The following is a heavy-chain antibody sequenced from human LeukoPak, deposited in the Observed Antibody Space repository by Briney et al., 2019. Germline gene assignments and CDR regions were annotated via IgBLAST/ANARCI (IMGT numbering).Heavy chain of an antibody. CDR1: GFTFSSYA. J-gene: IGHJ4*02. Sequence: GGSLRLSCSASGFTFSSYAMHWVRQAPGKGLEYVSAISSNGGSTYYADSVKGRFTISRDNSKNTLYLQMSSLRAEDTAVYYCVNGAKATNIVVVVAATLNWDYWGQGTLVTVSS. V-gene: IGHV3-64D*06. D-gene: IGHD2-15*01. CDR3: VNGAKATNIVVVVAATLNWDY. CDR2: ISSNGGST.